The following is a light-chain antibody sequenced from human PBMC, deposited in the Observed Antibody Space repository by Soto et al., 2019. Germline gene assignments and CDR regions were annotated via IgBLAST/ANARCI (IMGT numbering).Light chain of an antibody. Sequence: EIELSQSPSTLYLSPGARATLSCMACQSVSSSYLAWYQQKPGQAPRLVLSGASTRATGIPARFSGSGSGTEFTLTISSLQSEDSAVYYCKQYNTWPPIPFGQGTLLEIK. CDR2: GAS. CDR1: QSVSSSY. CDR3: KQYNTWPPIP. J-gene: IGKJ5*01. V-gene: IGKV3-15*01.